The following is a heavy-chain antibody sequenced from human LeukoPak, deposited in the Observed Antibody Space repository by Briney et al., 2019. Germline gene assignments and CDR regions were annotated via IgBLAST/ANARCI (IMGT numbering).Heavy chain of an antibody. Sequence: SETLSLTCTVYGGSFSGYYWSWIRQSPGKGLEWIGYINYSGITTYNPSLKSRVTISVDTSKNQFSLRLTSVTAADTAVYYCARDVDDDYYLDVWGKGTTVTVSS. V-gene: IGHV4-59*01. CDR3: ARDVDDDYYLDV. CDR2: INYSGIT. J-gene: IGHJ6*03. CDR1: GGSFSGYY. D-gene: IGHD2-15*01.